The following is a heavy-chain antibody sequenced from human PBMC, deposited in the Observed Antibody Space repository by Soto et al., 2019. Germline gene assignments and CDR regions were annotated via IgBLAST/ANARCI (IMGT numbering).Heavy chain of an antibody. CDR2: IYSGGST. Sequence: PGGSLRLSWAASGFTVRSNYMSWVRPAPGKGLEWVSVIYSGGSTYYADSVKGRFTISRDNSKNTLYLQMNSLRAEDTAVYYCARAKDLGYCSSTSCYVGWFDPWGQGTLVTVSS. J-gene: IGHJ5*02. CDR1: GFTVRSNY. D-gene: IGHD2-2*01. V-gene: IGHV3-66*01. CDR3: ARAKDLGYCSSTSCYVGWFDP.